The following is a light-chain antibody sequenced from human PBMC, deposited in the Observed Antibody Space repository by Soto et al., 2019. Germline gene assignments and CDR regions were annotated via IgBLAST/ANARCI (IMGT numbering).Light chain of an antibody. CDR2: AAS. V-gene: IGKV1-39*01. Sequence: DIQITQSPSSLSASVGVRVTITCRASQSISSYLNWYQQKPGKAPKLLIYAASSLQSGVPSRFSGSGSGTDFTLTISSLQPEDFATYYCQQSYSTPHTFGQGTKVDIK. J-gene: IGKJ2*01. CDR3: QQSYSTPHT. CDR1: QSISSY.